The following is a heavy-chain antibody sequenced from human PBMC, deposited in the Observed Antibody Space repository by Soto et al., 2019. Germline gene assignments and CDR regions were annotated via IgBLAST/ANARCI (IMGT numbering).Heavy chain of an antibody. J-gene: IGHJ3*01. CDR3: ARARWYAAFDV. V-gene: IGHV4-38-2*01. CDR1: GFFISSGDY. D-gene: IGHD2-15*01. CDR2: IFHGGNT. Sequence: SETLSLTCAVSGFFISSGDYWGWIRKPPGKGLEWIGSIFHGGNTYYNPSLKSRVTISVDMSKNQFSLKLNSVTAADTAVYYCARARWYAAFDVWGQGTVVTVS.